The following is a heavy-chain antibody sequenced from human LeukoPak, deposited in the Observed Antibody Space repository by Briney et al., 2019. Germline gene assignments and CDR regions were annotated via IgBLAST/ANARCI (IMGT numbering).Heavy chain of an antibody. D-gene: IGHD3-10*01. J-gene: IGHJ4*02. CDR3: AKGAVITMVRGVISAHFDY. CDR1: GFTFGSYA. CDR2: ISGSGGST. V-gene: IGHV3-23*01. Sequence: GGSLRLSCAASGFTFGSYAMSWVRQAPGKGLEWVSAISGSGGSTYYADSVKGRFTISRDNSKNTLYLQMNSLRAEDTAVYYCAKGAVITMVRGVISAHFDYWGQGTLVTVSS.